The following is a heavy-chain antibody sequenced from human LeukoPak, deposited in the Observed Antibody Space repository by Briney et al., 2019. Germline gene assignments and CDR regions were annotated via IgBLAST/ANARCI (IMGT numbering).Heavy chain of an antibody. D-gene: IGHD4-4*01. CDR3: ATVTTYPTDAFDI. CDR2: FDPEDGET. J-gene: IGHJ3*02. CDR1: GYTLTELS. Sequence: ASVKVSCKVSGYTLTELSMHWVRQAPGKGLEWMGGFDPEDGETIYVQKFQGRVTMTEDTSTDTAYMELSSLRSEDTAVYYCATVTTYPTDAFDIWGQGTMVTVSS. V-gene: IGHV1-24*01.